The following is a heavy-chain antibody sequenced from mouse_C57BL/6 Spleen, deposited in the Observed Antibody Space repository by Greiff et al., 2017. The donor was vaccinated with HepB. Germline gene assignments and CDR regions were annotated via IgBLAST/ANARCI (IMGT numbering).Heavy chain of an antibody. D-gene: IGHD4-1*01. V-gene: IGHV14-3*01. CDR1: GFNIKNTY. CDR3: APNWDGGEYYFDY. J-gene: IGHJ2*01. Sequence: EVQLQQSVAELVRPGASVKLSCTASGFNIKNTYMHWVKQRPEQGLEWIGRIDPANGNTKYAPKFQGKATITADTASNTAYLQLSSLTSEDTAIYYCAPNWDGGEYYFDYWGQGTTLTVSS. CDR2: IDPANGNT.